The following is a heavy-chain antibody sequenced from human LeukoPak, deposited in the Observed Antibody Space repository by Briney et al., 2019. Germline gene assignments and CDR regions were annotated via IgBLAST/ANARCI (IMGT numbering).Heavy chain of an antibody. CDR2: ISGSGGST. Sequence: GGSLRLSCAASGFTFSSYAMSWVRQAPGKGLEWVSGISGSGGSTYYADSVKGRFTISRDNSKNTLYLQMNTLRAEDTAVYYCARPSFVTGSYYPLWGQGTLVAVSS. CDR1: GFTFSSYA. D-gene: IGHD1-26*01. V-gene: IGHV3-23*01. CDR3: ARPSFVTGSYYPL. J-gene: IGHJ4*02.